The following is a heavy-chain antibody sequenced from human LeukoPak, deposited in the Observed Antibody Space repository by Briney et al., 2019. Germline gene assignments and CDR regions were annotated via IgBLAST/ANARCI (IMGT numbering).Heavy chain of an antibody. CDR1: GFTFSIYG. CDR2: ISGSGGST. V-gene: IGHV3-23*01. J-gene: IGHJ4*02. Sequence: PGGSLRLSCAASGFTFSIYGMSWVRQAPGKGLEWVSAISGSGGSTYYADSVKGRFTISRDNSKNTLYLQMNSLRAEDTAVYYCARHVVAVGFDYWGQGTLVTVSS. D-gene: IGHD3-22*01. CDR3: ARHVVAVGFDY.